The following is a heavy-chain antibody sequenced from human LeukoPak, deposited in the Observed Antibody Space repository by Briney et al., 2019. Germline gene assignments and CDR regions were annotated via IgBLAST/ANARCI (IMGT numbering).Heavy chain of an antibody. CDR1: DDSISDYY. J-gene: IGHJ4*02. CDR2: IHNSGTS. Sequence: PSETLSLTCTVSDDSISDYYRGWIRQPPGKGLEWIGYIHNSGTSAYNLSLKSRVTISADTSKNQFSLKLNSMTTADTAVYYCTRGAGWLIDYWGQGILVTVSS. D-gene: IGHD3-16*01. V-gene: IGHV4-59*01. CDR3: TRGAGWLIDY.